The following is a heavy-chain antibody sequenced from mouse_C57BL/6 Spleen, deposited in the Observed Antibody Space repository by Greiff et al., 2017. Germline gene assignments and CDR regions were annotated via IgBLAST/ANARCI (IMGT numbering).Heavy chain of an antibody. J-gene: IGHJ2*01. V-gene: IGHV3-6*01. CDR2: ISYDGSN. CDR1: GYSITSGYY. Sequence: EVQLVESGPGLVKPSQSLSLTCSVTGYSITSGYYWNWIRQFPGNKLEWMGYISYDGSNNYNPSLKNRISITRDTSKNQFFLKLNSVTTEDTATYYCARGRITTVVATDFDYWGQGTTLTVSS. D-gene: IGHD1-1*01. CDR3: ARGRITTVVATDFDY.